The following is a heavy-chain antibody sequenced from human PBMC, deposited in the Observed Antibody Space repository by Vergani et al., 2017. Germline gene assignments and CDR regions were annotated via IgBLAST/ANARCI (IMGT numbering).Heavy chain of an antibody. CDR2: MHHNGRS. J-gene: IGHJ4*02. Sequence: QVQLQQWGPGLWKPSETLSLTCDVFGESFTGFFWGWIRQPPGKGLEWIGQMHHNGRSDYNPSLKSRVTIAVDTSKKQVSLKMNSLTAADTALYYCARVDIVMKVADNWGQGTLVTVSS. D-gene: IGHD5-12*01. V-gene: IGHV4-34*02. CDR1: GESFTGFF. CDR3: ARVDIVMKVADN.